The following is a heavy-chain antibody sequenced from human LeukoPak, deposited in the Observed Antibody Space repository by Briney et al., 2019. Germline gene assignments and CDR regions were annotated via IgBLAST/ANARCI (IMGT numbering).Heavy chain of an antibody. CDR1: GFSLSPRGAG. D-gene: IGHD3-10*01. CDR2: IYWDDDK. CDR3: AQTHYYGPSELDY. J-gene: IGHJ4*02. Sequence: PTLVTPTQTLALPYTFSGFSLSPRGAGMGWIRQPPGKALEWLALIYWDDDKRYSPSLKTRLTITKDTYKNQVVLTMTNMDPVDTATYYCAQTHYYGPSELDYWGQGTLVTVSS. V-gene: IGHV2-5*02.